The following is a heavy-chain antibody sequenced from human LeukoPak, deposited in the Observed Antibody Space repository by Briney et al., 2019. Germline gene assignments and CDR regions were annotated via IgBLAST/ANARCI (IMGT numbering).Heavy chain of an antibody. CDR3: ARQGSRGYIVVVIEN. D-gene: IGHD2-21*01. Sequence: SETLSLSCAVYGGSFSVYYCSWIRQPPGKGLERIGEINHSGSTNYNPSLKSRVTISVDTSKNQFSLKLSSVTAADTAVYYCARQGSRGYIVVVIENWGQGTLVTVSS. V-gene: IGHV4-34*01. CDR2: INHSGST. CDR1: GGSFSVYY. J-gene: IGHJ4*02.